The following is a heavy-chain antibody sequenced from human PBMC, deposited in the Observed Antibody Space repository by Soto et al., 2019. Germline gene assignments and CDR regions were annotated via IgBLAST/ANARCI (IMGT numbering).Heavy chain of an antibody. V-gene: IGHV4-4*07. J-gene: IGHJ5*02. CDR1: GGSMSSYY. CDR3: ARGQRFSDWFDP. CDR2: VYSSGGT. D-gene: IGHD3-3*01. Sequence: SSETLSLTYTVSGGSMSSYYWTWIRQPAGKGLEWIGRVYSSGGTHYNPSLKSRVTISLDTSKNQFSLRLLSVTDADTAVYYCARGQRFSDWFDPWGQGTLVTVSS.